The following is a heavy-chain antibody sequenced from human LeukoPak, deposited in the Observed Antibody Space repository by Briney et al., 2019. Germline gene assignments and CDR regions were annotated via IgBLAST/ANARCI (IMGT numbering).Heavy chain of an antibody. V-gene: IGHV3-30*03. D-gene: IGHD6-13*01. CDR1: GFTFSSYG. CDR2: ISYDGSNK. CDR3: ASEGIAAAADI. Sequence: GGSLRLSCAASGFTFSSYGMHWVRQAPAKGLEWVAVISYDGSNKYYADSVKGRFTISRDNSKNTLYLQMNSLRGEDTAVYYCASEGIAAAADIWGQGTMVTVSS. J-gene: IGHJ3*02.